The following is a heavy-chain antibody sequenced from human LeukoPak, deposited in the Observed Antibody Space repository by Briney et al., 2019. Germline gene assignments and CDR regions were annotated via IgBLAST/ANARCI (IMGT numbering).Heavy chain of an antibody. CDR2: ISAYNGNT. V-gene: IGHV1-18*01. D-gene: IGHD3-22*01. J-gene: IGHJ4*02. CDR1: GYTFTSYG. CDR3: ARVKDYYDREYCFDY. Sequence: ASVKVSCKASGYTFTSYGISWVRQAPGQGLEWMGWISAYNGNTNYAQKLQGRVTMTTDTSTSTACMELRSLRSDDTAVYYCARVKDYYDREYCFDYWGQGTLVTVSS.